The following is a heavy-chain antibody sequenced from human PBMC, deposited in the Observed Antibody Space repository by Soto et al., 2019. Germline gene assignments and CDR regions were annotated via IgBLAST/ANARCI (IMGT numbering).Heavy chain of an antibody. CDR3: ARDFQRCFDWLLYSDESYYMDV. CDR1: GYTFTSYG. V-gene: IGHV1-18*01. J-gene: IGHJ6*03. D-gene: IGHD3-9*01. CDR2: ISAYNGNT. Sequence: ASVKVSCKASGYTFTSYGISWVRQAPGQGLEWMGWISAYNGNTNYAQKLQGRVTMTTDTSTSTAYMELRSLRSDDTAVYYCARDFQRCFDWLLYSDESYYMDVWGKGTTVTVSS.